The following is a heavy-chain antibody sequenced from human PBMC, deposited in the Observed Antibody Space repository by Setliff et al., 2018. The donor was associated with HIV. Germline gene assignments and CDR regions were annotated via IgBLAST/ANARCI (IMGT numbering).Heavy chain of an antibody. D-gene: IGHD6-19*01. J-gene: IGHJ4*02. CDR1: GGTFSSFA. CDR2: TIPAFGTA. V-gene: IGHV1-69*13. CDR3: ARDGLLVAGIRFDY. Sequence: SVKVSCKTSGGTFSSFALSWVRQAPGQGLEWMGGTIPAFGTANYAQKFQGRVTITADESTGTAYMELSSLRSEDTAVYYCARDGLLVAGIRFDYWGQGTLVTVSS.